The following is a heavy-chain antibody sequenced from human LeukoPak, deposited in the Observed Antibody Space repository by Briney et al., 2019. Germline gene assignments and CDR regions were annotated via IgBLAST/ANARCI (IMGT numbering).Heavy chain of an antibody. Sequence: SETLSLTCTVSGGSISGYYWSWIRQPPGKGLEWIGYIYDSGSTNYNPSLKSRVTISVDTSKNQFSLKLSSVTAADTTVYFCARGGSGYDSFYYYGMDVWGQGTTVTVSS. V-gene: IGHV4-59*01. D-gene: IGHD5-12*01. CDR2: IYDSGST. CDR3: ARGGSGYDSFYYYGMDV. CDR1: GGSISGYY. J-gene: IGHJ6*02.